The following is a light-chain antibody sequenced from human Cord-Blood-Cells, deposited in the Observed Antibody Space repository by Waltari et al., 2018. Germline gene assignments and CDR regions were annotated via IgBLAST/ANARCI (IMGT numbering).Light chain of an antibody. CDR2: WAS. V-gene: IGKV4-1*01. CDR1: PSVLYSSNNKNY. CDR3: QQYYSTPHT. J-gene: IGKJ2*01. Sequence: DIVMTQSPDSPAAPLGERATINCKSSPSVLYSSNNKNYLAWYQQKPGQPPKLLIYWASTRESGVPDRFSGSGSGTDFTLTISSLQAEDVAVYYCQQYYSTPHTFGQGTKLEIK.